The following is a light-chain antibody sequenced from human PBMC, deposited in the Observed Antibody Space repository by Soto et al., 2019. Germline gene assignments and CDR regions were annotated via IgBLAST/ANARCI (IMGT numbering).Light chain of an antibody. Sequence: DIQMTQSPSSLSASVGDRVTISCRASQSISSYLNWYQQKPGKAPKLLICAASNLQGGVPSRFSGSGSGTDFTLTISSLQSEDFALYYCQQYTVWPFTFGGGTRVEIK. J-gene: IGKJ4*01. CDR2: AAS. V-gene: IGKV1-39*01. CDR3: QQYTVWPFT. CDR1: QSISSY.